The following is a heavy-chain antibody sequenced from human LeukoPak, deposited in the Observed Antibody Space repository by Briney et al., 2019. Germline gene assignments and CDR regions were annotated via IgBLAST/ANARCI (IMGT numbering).Heavy chain of an antibody. CDR2: IGNSGTPI. V-gene: IGHV3-11*01. CDR1: GFIFSDYY. J-gene: IGHJ4*02. Sequence: PGGSLRLSCAASGFIFSDYYMSLIRQAPGKGPEWVSYIGNSGTPIYYADSVKGRFTISRDNVKNSLYLQMNGLRAEDTAVYYCARGRLTTLYYFDYWGQGTLVTVSS. D-gene: IGHD4-11*01. CDR3: ARGRLTTLYYFDY.